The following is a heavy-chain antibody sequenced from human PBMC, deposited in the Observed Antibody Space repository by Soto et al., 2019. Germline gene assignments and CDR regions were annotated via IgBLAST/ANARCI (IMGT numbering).Heavy chain of an antibody. V-gene: IGHV1-69*01. D-gene: IGHD2-2*01. CDR1: GGSFTSYS. J-gene: IGHJ4*02. CDR3: ARDPRIYCTSSSCHSYFGS. Sequence: QVQLVQSGAEVKKPGSSLKLSCRASGGSFTSYSISWLRQAPGQGLEWMGGIIPVFGTTSYAQRLQGRVTITADESTSTAYLDLSSLISEDTAVYYCARDPRIYCTSSSCHSYFGSWGQGTLVTVSS. CDR2: IIPVFGTT.